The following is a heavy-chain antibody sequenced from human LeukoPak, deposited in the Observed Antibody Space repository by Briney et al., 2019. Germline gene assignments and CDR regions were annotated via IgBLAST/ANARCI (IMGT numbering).Heavy chain of an antibody. V-gene: IGHV4-59*01. D-gene: IGHD3-3*01. J-gene: IGHJ4*02. CDR3: ARAAPDNYDFWSGYPKVFDY. CDR1: GGAISNYY. CDR2: IYYSGST. Sequence: SGSLPLTCTVSGGAISNYYWSWIQQPPGKGLEWIAYIYYSGSTNYNPSRKSRVTISLDTSKNQFSLNLSSVTAADTAVYYCARAAPDNYDFWSGYPKVFDYWGQGTLVTVSS.